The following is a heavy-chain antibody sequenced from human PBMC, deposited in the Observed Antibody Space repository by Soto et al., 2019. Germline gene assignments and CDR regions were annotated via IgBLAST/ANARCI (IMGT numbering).Heavy chain of an antibody. CDR1: GFSFSIFD. CDR2: MSHDGSNR. D-gene: IGHD5-12*01. V-gene: IGHV3-30*18. J-gene: IGHJ4*02. CDR3: AKPLHGLVTKIPLDY. Sequence: GGSLRLSCAASGFSFSIFDMHCVRQAPGKGLEWVAVMSHDGSNRYYSDPVKGRFTISRDNSKNTLYLEMNSLRTEDTAVYYCAKPLHGLVTKIPLDYWGQGTMVTVSS.